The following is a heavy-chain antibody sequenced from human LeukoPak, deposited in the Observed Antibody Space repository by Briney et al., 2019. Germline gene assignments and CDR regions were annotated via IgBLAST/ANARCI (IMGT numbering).Heavy chain of an antibody. D-gene: IGHD2-21*01. J-gene: IGHJ6*03. CDR3: ARDEMKVGSDGDKSSCYYVYYMDV. CDR2: AITSGSS. Sequence: TQTPSLTCTVSGDSVSSYHWSWIRQPAGQGLEWIGRAITSGSSSSTPSLKSRVIISVDKSKNQFSLRLNSVTAADTAVYYCARDEMKVGSDGDKSSCYYVYYMDVWGKGTTVTVSS. CDR1: GDSVSSYH. V-gene: IGHV4-4*07.